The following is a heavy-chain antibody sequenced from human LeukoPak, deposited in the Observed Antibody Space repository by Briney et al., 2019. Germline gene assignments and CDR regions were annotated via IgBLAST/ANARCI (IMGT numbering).Heavy chain of an antibody. J-gene: IGHJ4*02. CDR2: INPNSGGT. Sequence: ASVKVSCKASGYTFTGYYMHWVRQAPGQGLEWMGWINPNSGGTNYAQKFQGRVTMTRDTSISTAYMELSRLRSDDTAVYYCARGKGNYGDPASFDYWGQGTLVTVSS. V-gene: IGHV1-2*02. CDR1: GYTFTGYY. CDR3: ARGKGNYGDPASFDY. D-gene: IGHD4-17*01.